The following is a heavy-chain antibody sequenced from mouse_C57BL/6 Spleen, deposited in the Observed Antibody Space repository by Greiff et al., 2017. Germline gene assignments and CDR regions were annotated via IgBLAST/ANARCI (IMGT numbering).Heavy chain of an antibody. Sequence: QVHVKQSGAELVRPGASVTLSCKASGYTFTDYEMHWVKQTPVHGLEWIGAIDPETGGTAYNQKFKGKAILTADKSSSTAYMELRSLTSEDSAVYYCTRGRVVAPYYFDYWGQGTTLTVSS. J-gene: IGHJ2*01. D-gene: IGHD1-1*01. CDR1: GYTFTDYE. CDR2: IDPETGGT. CDR3: TRGRVVAPYYFDY. V-gene: IGHV1-15*01.